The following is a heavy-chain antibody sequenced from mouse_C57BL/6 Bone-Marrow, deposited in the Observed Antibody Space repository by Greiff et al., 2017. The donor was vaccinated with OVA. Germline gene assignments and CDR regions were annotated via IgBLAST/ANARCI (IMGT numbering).Heavy chain of an antibody. V-gene: IGHV1-26*01. CDR2: INPNNGGT. J-gene: IGHJ3*01. Sequence: EVQLQQSGPELVKPGASVKISCKASGYTFTDYYMNWVKQSHGKSLEWIGDINPNNGGTSYNQKFKGKATLTVDKSSSTAYMELRSLTSEDSAVYYCAREVYYDSAWFAYWGQGTLVTVSA. CDR1: GYTFTDYY. CDR3: AREVYYDSAWFAY. D-gene: IGHD2-4*01.